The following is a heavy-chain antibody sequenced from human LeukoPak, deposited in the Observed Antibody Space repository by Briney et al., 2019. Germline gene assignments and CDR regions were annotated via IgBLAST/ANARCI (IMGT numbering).Heavy chain of an antibody. CDR1: GGSISNYY. V-gene: IGHV4-59*12. CDR2: IYYSGST. CDR3: ARDNWEGIAAAGNWFDP. J-gene: IGHJ5*02. Sequence: SETLSLTCSVSGGSISNYYWSWIRHPPGKGLEWIGYIYYSGSTNYNPSLKSRVTISVDTSKNQFSLKLSSVTAADTAVYYCARDNWEGIAAAGNWFDPWGQGTLVTVSS. D-gene: IGHD6-13*01.